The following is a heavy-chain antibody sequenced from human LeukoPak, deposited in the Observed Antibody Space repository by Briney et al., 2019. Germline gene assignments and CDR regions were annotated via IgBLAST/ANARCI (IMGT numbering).Heavy chain of an antibody. CDR3: ATDRVGATWFDP. J-gene: IGHJ5*02. CDR1: GFTFNAYY. CDR2: INPNTGDT. V-gene: IGHV1-2*02. D-gene: IGHD1-26*01. Sequence: ASVKVSCKASGFTFNAYYIHWVRQAPGQGLEWMGWINPNTGDTNFAQKFQGRVTMTEDTSTDTAYMELSSLRSEDTAVYYCATDRVGATWFDPWGQGTLVTVSS.